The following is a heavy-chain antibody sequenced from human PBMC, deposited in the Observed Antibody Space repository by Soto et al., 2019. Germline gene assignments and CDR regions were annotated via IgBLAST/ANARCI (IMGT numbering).Heavy chain of an antibody. V-gene: IGHV3-23*01. D-gene: IGHD2-15*01. Sequence: GGSLRLSCAASGFTFSSYAMSWVRQAPGKGLEWVSAISGSGGSTYYADSVKGRFTISRDNSKNTLYLQMNSLRAEDTAVYYCAKVGADWGGYCSGGSCHAAFDIWGQGTMVTVSS. CDR3: AKVGADWGGYCSGGSCHAAFDI. J-gene: IGHJ3*02. CDR2: ISGSGGST. CDR1: GFTFSSYA.